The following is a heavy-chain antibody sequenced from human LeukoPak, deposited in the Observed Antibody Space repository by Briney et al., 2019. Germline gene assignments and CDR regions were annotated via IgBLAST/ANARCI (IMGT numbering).Heavy chain of an antibody. Sequence: GGPLRLSCAASGFTFSDYHMSWIRQAPGKGLVWVSYISSSGSTIYYAHSVKGRFTVSRDNAKNSLFLHMNSLRAEDTAVYYCARDAIWFGELMGAFDIWGHGTMVTVSS. D-gene: IGHD3-10*01. CDR2: ISSSGSTI. CDR1: GFTFSDYH. V-gene: IGHV3-11*01. CDR3: ARDAIWFGELMGAFDI. J-gene: IGHJ3*02.